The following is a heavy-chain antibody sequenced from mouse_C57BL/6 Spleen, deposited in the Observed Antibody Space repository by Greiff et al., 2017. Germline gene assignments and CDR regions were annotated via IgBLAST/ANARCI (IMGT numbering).Heavy chain of an antibody. J-gene: IGHJ2*01. V-gene: IGHV3-6*01. D-gene: IGHD2-3*01. CDR1: GYSITSGYY. CDR3: ARDTLYDGWCFDY. CDR2: ISYDGSN. Sequence: EVQLVESGPGLVKPSQSLSLTCSVTGYSITSGYYWNWIRQFPGNKLEWMGYISYDGSNNYNPSLKNRISITRDTSKNQFFLKLNSVTTEDTATYYCARDTLYDGWCFDYWGQGTTLTVSS.